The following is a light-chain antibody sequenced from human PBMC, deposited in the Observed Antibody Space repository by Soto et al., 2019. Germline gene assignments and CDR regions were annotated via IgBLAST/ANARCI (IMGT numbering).Light chain of an antibody. CDR1: SSNIGAGYD. CDR3: QSYDSSLSGSV. Sequence: QSVLTQPPSVSVAPGQRVTISCTGSSSNIGAGYDVHWYQHLPGTAPKLLISANSNRPSGVPDRFSGAKSGTSASLAITGLQAEDEADYYCQSYDSSLSGSVFGGGTQLTVL. CDR2: ANS. J-gene: IGLJ7*01. V-gene: IGLV1-40*01.